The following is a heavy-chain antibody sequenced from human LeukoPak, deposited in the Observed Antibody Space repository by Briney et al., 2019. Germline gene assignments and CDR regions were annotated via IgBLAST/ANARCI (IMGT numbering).Heavy chain of an antibody. Sequence: SETLSLTCTVSGASVSSYYWGWIRQPAGKGLEWIGRIYTSGNTNYNPSLKSRVTISRDTSKNQFSLRLTSVTAADTAVYYCARDYGGNYHSDYWGQGTLVTVSS. CDR3: ARDYGGNYHSDY. CDR2: IYTSGNT. V-gene: IGHV4-4*07. D-gene: IGHD4-23*01. CDR1: GASVSSYY. J-gene: IGHJ4*02.